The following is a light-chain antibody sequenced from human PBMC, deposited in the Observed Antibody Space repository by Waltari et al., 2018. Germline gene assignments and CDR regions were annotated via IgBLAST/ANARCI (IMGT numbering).Light chain of an antibody. CDR1: QSVGNN. CDR3: QHYNKWPPA. Sequence: TQSPVTLSVSPGERATLSCRASQSVGNNLAWYQQKPGQAPRLLIYGASTRATGIPGRFTGSGSGTEFTLTISSLQSDDFAVYQCQHYNKWPPAFGLGTKVEIK. J-gene: IGKJ1*01. CDR2: GAS. V-gene: IGKV3-15*01.